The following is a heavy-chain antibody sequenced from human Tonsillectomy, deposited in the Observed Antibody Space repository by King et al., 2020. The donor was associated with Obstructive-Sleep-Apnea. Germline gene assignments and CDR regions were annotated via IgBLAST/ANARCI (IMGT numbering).Heavy chain of an antibody. D-gene: IGHD6-13*01. CDR3: ARAFWYLRTPPPFDY. Sequence: VQLVESGGGLVKPGGSLRLSCAASGFTFSSYSMNWVRQAPGKGLEWVSSISSSSSYIYYADSVKGRFTISRDNAKNSLYLQMNSLRAEDTAVYYCARAFWYLRTPPPFDYWGQGTLVTVSS. CDR1: GFTFSSYS. J-gene: IGHJ4*02. CDR2: ISSSSSYI. V-gene: IGHV3-21*01.